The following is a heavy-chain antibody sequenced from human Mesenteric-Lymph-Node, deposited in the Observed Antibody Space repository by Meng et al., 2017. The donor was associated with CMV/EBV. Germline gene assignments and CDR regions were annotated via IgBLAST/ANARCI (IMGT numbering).Heavy chain of an antibody. CDR3: VTCNLDVPGGH. D-gene: IGHD2/OR15-2a*01. V-gene: IGHV3-7*01. CDR1: GFSLSDFN. CDR2: MKGDRSIE. Sequence: GGSLRLSCVASGFSLSDFNMNWVRQAPGEGLEWVANMKGDRSIENYGDSVKGRFSISRDNAKNSLYLQMNSLRLEDTAVYYCVTCNLDVPGGHWGQGTLVTVSS. J-gene: IGHJ4*02.